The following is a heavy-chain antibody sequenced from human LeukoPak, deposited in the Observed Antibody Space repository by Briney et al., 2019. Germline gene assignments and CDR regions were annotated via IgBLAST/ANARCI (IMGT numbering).Heavy chain of an antibody. V-gene: IGHV1-8*01. Sequence: ASVKVSCKASGYTFTSYDINWVRQATGQGLEWMGWMNPNSGNTGYAQKFQGRVTITADESTSTAYMELSSLRSEDTAVYYCARGGITYYFDYWGQGTLVTVSS. J-gene: IGHJ4*02. CDR3: ARGGITYYFDY. CDR1: GYTFTSYD. D-gene: IGHD1-14*01. CDR2: MNPNSGNT.